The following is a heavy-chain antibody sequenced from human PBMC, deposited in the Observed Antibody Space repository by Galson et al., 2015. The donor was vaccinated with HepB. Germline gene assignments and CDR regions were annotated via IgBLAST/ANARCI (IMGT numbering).Heavy chain of an antibody. CDR2: ISGSGGSI. CDR3: AKFYSGTYYLDAFDI. Sequence: SLRLSCAASGLTFSTYAMSWVRQAPGKGLEWLSTISGSGGSIYYADSVKGRFAISRYNSKSTLYLQMNGLRAGDTAVYFCAKFYSGTYYLDAFDIWGHGTLVTVSS. V-gene: IGHV3-23*01. J-gene: IGHJ3*02. D-gene: IGHD1-26*01. CDR1: GLTFSTYA.